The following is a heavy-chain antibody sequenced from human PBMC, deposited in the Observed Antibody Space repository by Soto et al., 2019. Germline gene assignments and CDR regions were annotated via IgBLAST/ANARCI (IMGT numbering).Heavy chain of an antibody. J-gene: IGHJ4*02. CDR3: ARDLAGGAVALSSENAFDY. V-gene: IGHV1-18*01. CDR1: GYTFTSYG. Sequence: QVQLVQSGAEVKKPGASVKVSCKASGYTFTSYGISWVRQAPGQGLEWMGWISAYNGNTNYAQKLQGRVTMTTDTSTSTDYMELRSLRSDATAVYYCARDLAGGAVALSSENAFDYWGQGTLVTVSS. D-gene: IGHD6-19*01. CDR2: ISAYNGNT.